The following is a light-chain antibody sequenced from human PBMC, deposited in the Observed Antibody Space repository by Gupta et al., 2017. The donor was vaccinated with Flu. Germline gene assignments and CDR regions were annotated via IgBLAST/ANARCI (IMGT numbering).Light chain of an antibody. Sequence: EIVLTRSPDFQSVTPKEKVTITYLASQSIGSSLHWYQQKPDQSQKLLIKYASQAFSGVPSRFSGSGSGTDFTLTINSLEAEDAATYYCHQSSSLPQTFGQGTKVEIK. V-gene: IGKV6-21*01. J-gene: IGKJ1*01. CDR3: HQSSSLPQT. CDR1: QSIGSS. CDR2: YAS.